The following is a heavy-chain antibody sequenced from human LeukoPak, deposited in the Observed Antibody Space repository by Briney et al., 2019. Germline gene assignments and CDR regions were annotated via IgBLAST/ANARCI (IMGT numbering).Heavy chain of an antibody. Sequence: SETLSLTCSVSGDSISNTAYYWGWIRQPPGKGLEWVGSICYNGELYYNPPLKSRVSISLDTSKNQFSLRLSSVTAAAAAVYCRETSAAELQLGFDPWGQGTLGTVSS. D-gene: IGHD2-15*01. V-gene: IGHV4-39*07. J-gene: IGHJ5*02. CDR1: GDSISNTAYY. CDR3: ETSAAELQLGFDP. CDR2: ICYNGEL.